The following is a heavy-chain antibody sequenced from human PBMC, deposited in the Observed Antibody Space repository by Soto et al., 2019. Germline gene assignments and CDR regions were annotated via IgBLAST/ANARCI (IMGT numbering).Heavy chain of an antibody. CDR3: VRVSSSSWYFRSQPDYFDY. D-gene: IGHD6-13*01. Sequence: SQTLSLTCAISGDSVSSNSAAWNWIRQSPSRGLEWLGRTYYRSKWYNDYAVSVRSRITINPDTSKNQFSLQLNSVTPEDTAVYYCVRVSSSSWYFRSQPDYFDYRGQGTLVTVSS. CDR2: TYYRSKWYN. CDR1: GDSVSSNSAA. V-gene: IGHV6-1*01. J-gene: IGHJ4*02.